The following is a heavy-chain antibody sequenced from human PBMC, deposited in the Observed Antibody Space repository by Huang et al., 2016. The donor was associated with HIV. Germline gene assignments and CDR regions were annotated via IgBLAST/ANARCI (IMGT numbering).Heavy chain of an antibody. CDR3: ARDRFYSGSSYAFDV. V-gene: IGHV4-61*09. CDR2: LYTRDTS. D-gene: IGHD3-10*01. J-gene: IGHJ3*01. CDR1: GASVSSGSYY. Sequence: QVQLQESGPGSVKPSQTLSLTCTVSGASVSSGSYYWPWIRQPAGQGLEWLGQLYTRDTSHYNPSLRHRVTISVDTSKNPFSLGLRSVPAADTAVYYCARDRFYSGSSYAFDVWGQGTMVTVSS.